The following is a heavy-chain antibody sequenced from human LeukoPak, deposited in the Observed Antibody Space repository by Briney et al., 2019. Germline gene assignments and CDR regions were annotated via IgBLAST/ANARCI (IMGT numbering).Heavy chain of an antibody. J-gene: IGHJ4*02. D-gene: IGHD6-13*01. CDR3: ARGHPSSSWEHIDY. CDR1: GYSFPNYG. CDR2: ISACNGNT. Sequence: ASVKVSCKASGYSFPNYGITWVRQAPGQGLEWMGWISACNGNTNYAPKFQGRVTMTTDTSTSTAYMEVRSLRSDDTAFYYCARGHPSSSWEHIDYWGQGTLVTVSS. V-gene: IGHV1-18*01.